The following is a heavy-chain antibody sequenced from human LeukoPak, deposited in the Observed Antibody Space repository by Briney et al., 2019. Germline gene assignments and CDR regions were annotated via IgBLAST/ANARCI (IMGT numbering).Heavy chain of an antibody. Sequence: GGSLRLSCAASVFTLSSNCVTWVRPAPGKGLEWVSVICGDGRLFYSDSVKGRFSVSRDNYKNTVYLQVTSLRAGDTAVYFCARERGDKDMSGGSAFDVWGQGTMVTVSS. CDR3: ARERGDKDMSGGSAFDV. V-gene: IGHV3-53*01. J-gene: IGHJ3*01. CDR1: VFTLSSNC. D-gene: IGHD2-21*02. CDR2: ICGDGRL.